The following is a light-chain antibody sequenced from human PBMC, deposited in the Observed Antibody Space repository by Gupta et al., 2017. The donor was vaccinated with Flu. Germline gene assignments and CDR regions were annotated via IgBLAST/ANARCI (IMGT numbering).Light chain of an antibody. CDR1: SSDVGNYNL. CDR3: CSDAGNNIVV. Sequence: SVTISVSGSSSDVGNYNLVSWYQQHPGKAPNVMISEVNRRPAGVSNRFSGSKSGNTASLTISGRQAEDEADYYCCSDAGNNIVVFGGGTKVTVL. J-gene: IGLJ2*01. V-gene: IGLV2-23*02. CDR2: EVN.